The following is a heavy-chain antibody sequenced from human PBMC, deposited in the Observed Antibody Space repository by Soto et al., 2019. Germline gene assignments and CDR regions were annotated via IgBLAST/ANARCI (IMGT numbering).Heavy chain of an antibody. V-gene: IGHV4-31*03. Sequence: SETLSLTCTVSGGSISSGRYYWSWIRQHPGKGLEWNGYIYYSGSTYYNPSLKSRVTISVDTSKNQFTLQLTSVTVEDTAVYYCATSDGNAWYTYWGQGTQVTVSS. D-gene: IGHD6-13*01. J-gene: IGHJ4*02. CDR1: GGSISSGRYY. CDR3: ATSDGNAWYTY. CDR2: IYYSGST.